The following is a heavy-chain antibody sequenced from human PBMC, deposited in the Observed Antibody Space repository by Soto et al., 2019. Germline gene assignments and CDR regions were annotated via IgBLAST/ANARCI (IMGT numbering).Heavy chain of an antibody. D-gene: IGHD3-16*01. V-gene: IGHV1-69*04. Sequence: KGSCKASGGTFNSHTISWVRQAPGQGPDWMGRIIPILGIANYAQKFQGRVTITADKSTSTAYMELSSLRSEDTAVYYCARERGEDYALPTFHDAFDIWGQGTMVTVSS. CDR1: GGTFNSHT. CDR3: ARERGEDYALPTFHDAFDI. CDR2: IIPILGIA. J-gene: IGHJ3*02.